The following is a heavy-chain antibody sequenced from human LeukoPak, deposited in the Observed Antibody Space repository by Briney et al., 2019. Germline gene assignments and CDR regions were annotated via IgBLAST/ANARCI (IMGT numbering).Heavy chain of an antibody. J-gene: IGHJ4*02. D-gene: IGHD1-26*01. Sequence: PGGSLRLSCAASGFTFSNSALSWVRQAPGKGLEWVSDISGSGGSTYYADSVKGRFTISRDNSKNTLYLQMNSLRAEDTAVYYCAKDSLRERIVGSTTRGVNDYWGQGTLVTVSS. CDR1: GFTFSNSA. CDR2: ISGSGGST. V-gene: IGHV3-23*01. CDR3: AKDSLRERIVGSTTRGVNDY.